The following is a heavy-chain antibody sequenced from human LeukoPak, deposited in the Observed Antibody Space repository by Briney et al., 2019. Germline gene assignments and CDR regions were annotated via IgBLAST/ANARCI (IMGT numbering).Heavy chain of an antibody. V-gene: IGHV3-30*04. D-gene: IGHD6-13*01. J-gene: IGHJ4*02. Sequence: GGSLRLSCAASGFTFSSYAMHWVRQAPGKGLEWVAVISYDGSNKYYADSVKGRFTISRDNSKNTLYLQMNSLRAEDTAVYYCAKAAPSDYWGQGTLVTVSS. CDR3: AKAAPSDY. CDR2: ISYDGSNK. CDR1: GFTFSSYA.